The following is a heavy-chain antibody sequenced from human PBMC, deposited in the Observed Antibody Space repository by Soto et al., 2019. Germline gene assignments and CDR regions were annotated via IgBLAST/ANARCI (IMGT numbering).Heavy chain of an antibody. CDR3: ARHTSGWHYYDY. J-gene: IGHJ4*02. Sequence: PGGSLRLSCAASGFTFSSFGMNWVRQAPGKGLEWVSLISGSGGSTYHTDSVKGRFTISRDNSKNSLYLQMNSLRAEDTAVYYCARHTSGWHYYDYWRQGPPVTVSS. V-gene: IGHV3-23*01. CDR1: GFTFSSFG. CDR2: ISGSGGST. D-gene: IGHD6-19*01.